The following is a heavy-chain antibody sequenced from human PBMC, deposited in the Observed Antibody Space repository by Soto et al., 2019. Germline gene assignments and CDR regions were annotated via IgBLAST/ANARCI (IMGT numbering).Heavy chain of an antibody. Sequence: QVQLQESGPGLVKPSETLSLTCTVSGGSVSSGSYYWSWIRQPPGKGLEWIGYIYYSGSTNYNPPLKSRVSTSVDTSKNPFPLKLSSVTAADTAVYYCASGRDGYNYVIYWGQGTLVTVSS. CDR2: IYYSGST. V-gene: IGHV4-61*01. D-gene: IGHD5-12*01. J-gene: IGHJ4*02. CDR3: ASGRDGYNYVIY. CDR1: GGSVSSGSYY.